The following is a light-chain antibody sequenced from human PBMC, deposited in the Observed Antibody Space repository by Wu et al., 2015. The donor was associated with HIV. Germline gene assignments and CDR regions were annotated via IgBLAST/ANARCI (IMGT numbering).Light chain of an antibody. CDR3: QHYDPSSPWT. CDR2: GVS. J-gene: IGKJ1*01. CDR1: QSVSSN. V-gene: IGKV3D-15*01. Sequence: EIVMTQSPATLSVSPGEGATLSCRASQSVSSNLAWYQQKPGQAPRLLIFGVSNRATGIPARFSGSGSGTDFTLTISRLEPEDFAVYYCQHYDPSSPWTFGQGTRVEIK.